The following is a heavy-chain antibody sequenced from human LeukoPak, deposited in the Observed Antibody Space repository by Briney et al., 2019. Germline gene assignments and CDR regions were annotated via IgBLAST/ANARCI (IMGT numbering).Heavy chain of an antibody. J-gene: IGHJ4*02. CDR1: GFTFSSYA. D-gene: IGHD5-18*01. CDR3: ARDLTAVDTAIPDY. CDR2: ISGSGGST. Sequence: GGSLRLSCAASGFTFSSYAMSWVRQAPGKGLEWVSAISGSGGSTYYADSVKGRFTISRDNSKNTLYLQMNSLRAEDTAVYYCARDLTAVDTAIPDYWGQGTLVTVSS. V-gene: IGHV3-23*01.